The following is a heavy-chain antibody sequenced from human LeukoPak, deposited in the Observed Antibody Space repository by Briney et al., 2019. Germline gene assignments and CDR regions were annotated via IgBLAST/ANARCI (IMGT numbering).Heavy chain of an antibody. D-gene: IGHD6-13*01. V-gene: IGHV1-18*01. CDR1: GYTFTSYG. Sequence: ASVKVSCEASGYTFTSYGISWVRQAPGQGLEWMGWISAYNGNTNYAQKLQGRVTMTTDTSTSTAYMELRSLRSDDTAVYYCARGGAAVLFTVAGPWFDPWGQGTLVTVSS. CDR2: ISAYNGNT. J-gene: IGHJ5*02. CDR3: ARGGAAVLFTVAGPWFDP.